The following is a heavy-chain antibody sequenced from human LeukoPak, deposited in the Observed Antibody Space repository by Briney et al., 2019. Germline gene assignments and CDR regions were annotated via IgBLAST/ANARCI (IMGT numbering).Heavy chain of an antibody. D-gene: IGHD1-1*01. V-gene: IGHV5-51*01. J-gene: IGHJ3*02. CDR2: IYPGDSDI. CDR3: ARHERKGTDAFDI. Sequence: GESLKISCKGSGYSFTSYWIGWVRQMPGKGLELMGIIYPGDSDIRYSPSFQGQITISADKSINTAYLQWSSLKASDTAMYYCARHERKGTDAFDIWGQGTMVTVSS. CDR1: GYSFTSYW.